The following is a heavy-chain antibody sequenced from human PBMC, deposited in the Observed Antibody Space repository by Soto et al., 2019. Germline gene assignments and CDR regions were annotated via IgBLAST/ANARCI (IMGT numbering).Heavy chain of an antibody. CDR2: IYYSGST. J-gene: IGHJ4*02. CDR3: ARVRYYGSGSYTEYYFDY. Sequence: QVQLQESGPGLVKPSETLSLTCTVSGGSISSYYWSWIRQPPGKGLEWIGYIYYSGSTNYNPSLMSRVTISVDTSKNQFSLKLSSVTAADTAMYYCARVRYYGSGSYTEYYFDYWGQGTLVTVSS. V-gene: IGHV4-59*01. D-gene: IGHD3-10*01. CDR1: GGSISSYY.